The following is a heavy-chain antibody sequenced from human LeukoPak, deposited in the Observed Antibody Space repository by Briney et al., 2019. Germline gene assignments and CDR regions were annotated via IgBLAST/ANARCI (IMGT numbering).Heavy chain of an antibody. V-gene: IGHV4-31*03. Sequence: PSETLSLTCTVAGGSISSGGYYWSWIRQHPGKGLEWIGYIYYSGSTYYNPSLKSRVTISVDTSKNQFSLKLSSVTAADTAVYYCARAGRSDYFDYWGQGTLVTVSS. CDR3: ARAGRSDYFDY. CDR1: GGSISSGGYY. J-gene: IGHJ4*02. CDR2: IYYSGST.